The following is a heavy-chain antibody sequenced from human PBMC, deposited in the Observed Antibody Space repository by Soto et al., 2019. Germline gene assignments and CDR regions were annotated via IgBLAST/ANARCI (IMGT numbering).Heavy chain of an antibody. CDR1: GGSFSGYY. V-gene: IGHV4-34*01. J-gene: IGHJ4*02. CDR3: AGRYCTGGSCYRP. CDR2: INHDGIT. Sequence: PSETLSLPCAISGGSFSGYYWSWVRQPPGKGLEWIGEINHDGITNYNPSLKSRVTISLDTSKNQFSLKLTSVTAADTAVYYCAGRYCTGGSCYRPWGQGTLVTVSS. D-gene: IGHD2-15*01.